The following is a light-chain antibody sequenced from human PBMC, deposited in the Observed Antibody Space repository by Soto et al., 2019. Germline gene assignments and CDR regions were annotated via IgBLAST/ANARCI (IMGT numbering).Light chain of an antibody. CDR1: QDITNY. CDR2: DAS. J-gene: IGKJ5*01. CDR3: QQYENLPT. Sequence: DIQMTQSPSSLSASVGDRVTITCQASQDITNYLNWYQQKPGRAPRLLLYDASSLETGVPSRFSGSGSGTDFTLTISSLQPEDVATYYCQQYENLPTFGQGTRLEIK. V-gene: IGKV1-33*01.